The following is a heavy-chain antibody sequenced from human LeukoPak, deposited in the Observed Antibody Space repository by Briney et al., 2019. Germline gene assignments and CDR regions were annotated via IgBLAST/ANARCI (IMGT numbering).Heavy chain of an antibody. CDR2: INWNGGST. D-gene: IGHD4-23*01. CDR3: ARSPTTVVYYFDY. CDR1: GFTFDDYG. V-gene: IGHV3-20*04. J-gene: IGHJ4*02. Sequence: PGGSLRLSCAASGFTFDDYGMSWVRQAPRQGLEWVSGINWNGGSTGYADSVKGRFTISRDNAKNSLYLQMNSLRAEDTALYYCARSPTTVVYYFDYWRQGTLVTVSS.